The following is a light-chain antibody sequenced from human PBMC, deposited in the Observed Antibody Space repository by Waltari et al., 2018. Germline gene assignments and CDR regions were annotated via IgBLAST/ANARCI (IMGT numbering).Light chain of an antibody. CDR3: QHYYNFPWT. CDR2: GAS. V-gene: IGKV1D-8*03. J-gene: IGKJ1*01. CDR1: QGISTY. Sequence: VIWMTQSPSLLSASPGDRVPITCRMSQGISTYLAWYQQQPGRAPDLLIYGASILHSGVPSRFSGSGSGTDFTLTISSLQSEDVATYYCQHYYNFPWTFGQGTKVEIK.